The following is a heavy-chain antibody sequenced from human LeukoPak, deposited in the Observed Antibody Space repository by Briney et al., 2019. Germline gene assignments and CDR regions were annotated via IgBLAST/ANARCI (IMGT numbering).Heavy chain of an antibody. CDR2: IWYDGSNK. D-gene: IGHD3-3*01. CDR3: ASPALTKITIFGVVNTPY. Sequence: PGRSLRLSCAASGFTFSSYGMHWVRQAPGKGLEWVAVIWYDGSNKYYADSVKGRFTISRDNSKNTLYLQMNSLRAEDTAVYYCASPALTKITIFGVVNTPYWGQGTLVTVSS. V-gene: IGHV3-33*01. CDR1: GFTFSSYG. J-gene: IGHJ4*02.